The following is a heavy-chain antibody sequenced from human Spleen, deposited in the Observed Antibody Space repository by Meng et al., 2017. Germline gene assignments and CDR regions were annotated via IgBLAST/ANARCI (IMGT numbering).Heavy chain of an antibody. Sequence: ASVKVSCKASGYTLTNYAINWLRQAPGQGLEWMGRINPNSGGTNYAQKFQGRVTMTRDTSISTAYMELSRLRSDDTAVYYCARLQGFGELLFDYWGQGTLVTVSS. CDR3: ARLQGFGELLFDY. D-gene: IGHD3-10*01. J-gene: IGHJ4*02. V-gene: IGHV1-2*06. CDR2: INPNSGGT. CDR1: GYTLTNYA.